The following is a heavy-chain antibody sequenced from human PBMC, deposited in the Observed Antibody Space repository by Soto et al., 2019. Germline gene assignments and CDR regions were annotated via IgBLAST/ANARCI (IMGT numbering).Heavy chain of an antibody. J-gene: IGHJ6*04. V-gene: IGHV3-66*01. CDR2: IQSGGTT. D-gene: IGHD2-8*01. Sequence: EVQLVESGGDLVQPGGSLRLSCAASGFSVSSKYMSWVRQAPGKGLEWVSLIQSGGTTYYAGSVKGRFTISRDYSENTLFLQMNSLRVEDTAVYYCTRDDVHFNGDSYYGVPMDVWGTGTTVTVSA. CDR1: GFSVSSKY. CDR3: TRDDVHFNGDSYYGVPMDV.